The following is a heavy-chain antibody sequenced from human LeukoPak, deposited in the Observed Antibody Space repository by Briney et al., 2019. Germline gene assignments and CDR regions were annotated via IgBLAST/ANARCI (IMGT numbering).Heavy chain of an antibody. D-gene: IGHD4-17*01. J-gene: IGHJ4*02. Sequence: SETLSLTCAVYGGSFSGYYWSWIRQPPGKGLEWIGYIYYSGSTYYNPSLKSRVTISVDTSKNQFSLKLSSVTAADTAVYCCARVVKNDYGGYAPVLWGQGTLVTVSS. V-gene: IGHV4-34*09. CDR3: ARVVKNDYGGYAPVL. CDR1: GGSFSGYY. CDR2: IYYSGST.